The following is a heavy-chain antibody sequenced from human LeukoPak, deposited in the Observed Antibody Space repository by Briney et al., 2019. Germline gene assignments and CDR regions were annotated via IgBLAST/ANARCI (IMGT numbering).Heavy chain of an antibody. CDR2: INPNSGGT. D-gene: IGHD3-10*01. CDR3: ARDDNYGSGQPDD. CDR1: GYTFTSYG. J-gene: IGHJ4*02. V-gene: IGHV1-18*01. Sequence: GASVKVSCKASGYTFTSYGISWVRQAPGQGLEWMGWINPNSGGTNYAQKFQGRVTMTTDTSTSTVYMELRSLRSDDTAVYYCARDDNYGSGQPDDWGQGTLVTVSP.